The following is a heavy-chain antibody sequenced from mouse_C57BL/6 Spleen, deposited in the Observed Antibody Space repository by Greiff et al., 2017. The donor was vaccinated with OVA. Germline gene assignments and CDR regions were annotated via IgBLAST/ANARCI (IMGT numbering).Heavy chain of an antibody. CDR2: ISSGSSTI. CDR1: GFTFSDYG. Sequence: EVKLQESGGGLVKPGGSLKLSCAASGFTFSDYGMHWVRQAPEKGLEWVAYISSGSSTIYYADTVKGRFTISRDNAKNTLFLQMTSLRSEDTAMYYCARVEDYAMDYWGQGTSVTVSS. V-gene: IGHV5-17*01. J-gene: IGHJ4*01. CDR3: ARVEDYAMDY.